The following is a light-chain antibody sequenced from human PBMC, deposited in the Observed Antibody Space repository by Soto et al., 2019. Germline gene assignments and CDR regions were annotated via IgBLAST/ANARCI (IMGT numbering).Light chain of an antibody. CDR2: DAS. Sequence: DLQMTQSPSSLSASVGDRVTITCQASQDISNYLNWYQQKPGKAPKVLIYDASNLGTGVPSRFSGSGSGTDFTFSISSLQPEDVATYYCQQYDGLPTFGQGTRLEIK. CDR1: QDISNY. V-gene: IGKV1-33*01. J-gene: IGKJ5*01. CDR3: QQYDGLPT.